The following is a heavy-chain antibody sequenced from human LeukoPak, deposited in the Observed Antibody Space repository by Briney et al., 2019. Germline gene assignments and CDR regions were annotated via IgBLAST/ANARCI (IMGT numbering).Heavy chain of an antibody. J-gene: IGHJ6*03. D-gene: IGHD6-6*01. Sequence: GESLKISCKGSGYSFTSYWIGWVRQMPGKGLEWMGIIYPGDPDTRYSPSFQGQVTISADKSINTAYLQWSSLKASDTAMYYCARQGGSSSKGYYYYYMDVWGKGTTVTVSS. CDR3: ARQGGSSSKGYYYYYMDV. CDR1: GYSFTSYW. V-gene: IGHV5-51*01. CDR2: IYPGDPDT.